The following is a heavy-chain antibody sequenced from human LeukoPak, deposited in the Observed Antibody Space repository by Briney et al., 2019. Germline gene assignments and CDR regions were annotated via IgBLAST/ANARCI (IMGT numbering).Heavy chain of an antibody. Sequence: PGGSLILSCAASGFTFSSYGMHWVRQAPGKGLEWVAIISYDGSNKYYADSVKGRFTISRDNSKNTLYLQMNSLRAEDTAVYYCAKDLSVPYYGDYGFDYWGQGTLVTVSS. D-gene: IGHD4-17*01. V-gene: IGHV3-30*18. CDR3: AKDLSVPYYGDYGFDY. CDR2: ISYDGSNK. J-gene: IGHJ4*02. CDR1: GFTFSSYG.